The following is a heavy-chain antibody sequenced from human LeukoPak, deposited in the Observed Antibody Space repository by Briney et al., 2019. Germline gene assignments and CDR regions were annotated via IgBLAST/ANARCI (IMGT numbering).Heavy chain of an antibody. V-gene: IGHV4-39*01. Sequence: SETLSLTCTVSGGSISSSSYYWGWIRQPPGKGLEWIGSIYYSGSTYYNPSLKSRVTISVDTSKNQFSLKLSSVTAADTAVYYCARLDYCDSSGYQSDIDYWGQGTLVTVSS. CDR2: IYYSGST. CDR3: ARLDYCDSSGYQSDIDY. CDR1: GGSISSSSYY. J-gene: IGHJ4*02. D-gene: IGHD3-22*01.